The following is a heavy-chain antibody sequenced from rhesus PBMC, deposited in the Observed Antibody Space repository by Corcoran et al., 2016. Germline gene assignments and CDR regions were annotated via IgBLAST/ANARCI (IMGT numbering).Heavy chain of an antibody. D-gene: IGHD1-44*01. V-gene: IGHV3-16*01. CDR3: VRRGGGNPYFDY. Sequence: EVQLVESGGGLVQPGGSLRLSCAASGSTFSNYWMTWVRQAPGKGLDWVGFIKNKAGGGQTQYAKSVKGILTISRDNSKNTLFLKMNSLETEDTAFYYCVRRGGGNPYFDYWGQGVLVTVSS. J-gene: IGHJ4*01. CDR1: GSTFSNYW. CDR2: IKNKAGGGQT.